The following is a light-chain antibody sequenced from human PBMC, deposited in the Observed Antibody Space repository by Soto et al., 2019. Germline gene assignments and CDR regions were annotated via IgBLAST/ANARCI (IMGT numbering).Light chain of an antibody. CDR1: SSDVGGYNY. Sequence: ALTQPASVSGSPGQSITISCTGTSSDVGGYNYVSWYQQHPGKAPKLMIYEVSNRPSGVSNRFSGSKSGNTASLTISGLQAEDEADYYCSSYTSSSTLYVFXTGTKVTVL. V-gene: IGLV2-14*01. J-gene: IGLJ1*01. CDR3: SSYTSSSTLYV. CDR2: EVS.